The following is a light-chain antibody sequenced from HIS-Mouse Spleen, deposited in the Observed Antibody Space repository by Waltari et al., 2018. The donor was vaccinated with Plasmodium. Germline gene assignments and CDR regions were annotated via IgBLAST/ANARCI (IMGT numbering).Light chain of an antibody. CDR2: EVS. CDR3: SSYAGSNNLV. V-gene: IGLV2-8*01. CDR1: RRDVGGYNY. J-gene: IGLJ2*01. Sequence: QSALTQPPSASGSPGQSVTISCPGTRRDVGGYNYVSWYQQHPDKAPKLMIYEVSKRPSGVPDRFSGSKSGNTASLTVSGLQAEDEADYYCSSYAGSNNLVFGGGTKLTVL.